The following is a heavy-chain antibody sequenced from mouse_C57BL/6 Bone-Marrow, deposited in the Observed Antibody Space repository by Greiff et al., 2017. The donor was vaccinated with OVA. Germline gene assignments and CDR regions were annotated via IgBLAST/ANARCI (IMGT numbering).Heavy chain of an antibody. CDR1: GYTFTSYW. CDR2: IDPSDSYT. CDR3: ARKGYYGSSNYFDY. Sequence: QVQLQQPGAELVMPGASVKLSCKASGYTFTSYWMHWVKQRPGQGLEWIGEIDPSDSYTNYNQKFKGKSTLTVDKSSSTAYMQLSSLTSEDSAVYYCARKGYYGSSNYFDYWGQGTTLTVSS. J-gene: IGHJ2*01. V-gene: IGHV1-69*01. D-gene: IGHD1-1*01.